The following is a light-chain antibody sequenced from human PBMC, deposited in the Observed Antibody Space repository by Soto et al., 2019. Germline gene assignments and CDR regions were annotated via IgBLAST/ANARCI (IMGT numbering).Light chain of an antibody. CDR2: EVS. CDR3: SSYTSSSAWV. CDR1: SSDVGGYNY. Sequence: QSALTQPASVSGSPGQSITISCTGTSSDVGGYNYVSWYQQHPGKAPKLMIYEVSNRPSGVSNRFSGSKSDNTASLTISGLQAEDEADYYCSSYTSSSAWVFGTGTKVTVL. J-gene: IGLJ1*01. V-gene: IGLV2-14*01.